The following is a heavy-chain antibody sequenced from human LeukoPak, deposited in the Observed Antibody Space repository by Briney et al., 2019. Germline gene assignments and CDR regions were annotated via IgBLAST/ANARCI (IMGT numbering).Heavy chain of an antibody. CDR2: IKQDGSEK. J-gene: IGHJ3*02. V-gene: IGHV3-7*01. Sequence: GGSLRLSCAASGFTFSSYWMSWVRQAPGKGLEWVANIKQDGSEKYYVDSVKGRFTISRDNAKNSLYLQMNSLRAEDTAVYYCARDSGGATIEDDAFDIWGQGTMVTVSS. CDR1: GFTFSSYW. CDR3: ARDSGGATIEDDAFDI. D-gene: IGHD5-12*01.